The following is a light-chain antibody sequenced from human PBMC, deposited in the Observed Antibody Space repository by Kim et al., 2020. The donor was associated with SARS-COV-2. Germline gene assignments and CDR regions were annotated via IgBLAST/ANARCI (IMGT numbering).Light chain of an antibody. CDR2: AAS. CDR3: QQANSIPYT. J-gene: IGKJ2*01. CDR1: HASDSW. V-gene: IGKV1-12*01. Sequence: SAFVGDRVTITCRASHASDSWLAWYQQKPGKAPKLLIYAASSLESGVPSRFSGSGSGTDFTLTISSLQPEDFATYYCQQANSIPYTFGQGTKLEI.